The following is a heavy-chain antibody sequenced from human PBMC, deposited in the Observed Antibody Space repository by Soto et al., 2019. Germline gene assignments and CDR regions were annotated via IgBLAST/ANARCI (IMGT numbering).Heavy chain of an antibody. Sequence: GESLKISCSGSGYSFTSYWISWVRQMPGKGLEWMGRIDPSDSYTNYSPSFQGHVTISADKSISTAYLQWSSLKASDTAMYYCARQYCSGGSCYYYYGMDVWRQGTTVTVSS. CDR2: IDPSDSYT. CDR1: GYSFTSYW. D-gene: IGHD2-15*01. V-gene: IGHV5-10-1*01. J-gene: IGHJ6*02. CDR3: ARQYCSGGSCYYYYGMDV.